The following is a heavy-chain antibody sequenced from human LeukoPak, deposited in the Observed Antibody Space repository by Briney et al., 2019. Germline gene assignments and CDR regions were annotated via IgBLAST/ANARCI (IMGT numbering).Heavy chain of an antibody. V-gene: IGHV3-74*01. D-gene: IGHD4-17*01. CDR1: GFTFSSYN. CDR3: ARGIYGDSVAFDY. Sequence: GGSLRLSCAASGFTFSSYNIHWVRQPPGRGLVWVSRIESDERRTKYAGSAAGRFTISRDHAKNTVYLQMNSLTDEDTAVYYCARGIYGDSVAFDYWGQGALVTVSS. J-gene: IGHJ4*02. CDR2: IESDERRT.